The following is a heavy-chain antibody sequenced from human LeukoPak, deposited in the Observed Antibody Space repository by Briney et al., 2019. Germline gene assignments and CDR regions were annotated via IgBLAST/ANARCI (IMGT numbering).Heavy chain of an antibody. CDR2: IYHSGST. CDR1: GGSISSGGYS. V-gene: IGHV4-30-2*01. Sequence: SQTLSLTCAVSGGSISSGGYSWSWIRQPPGRGLEWIGYIYHSGSTYYNPSLKSRVTISVDRSKNQFSLKLSSVTAADTAVYYCATIFGVGSHDYWGQGTLVTVAS. J-gene: IGHJ4*02. CDR3: ATIFGVGSHDY. D-gene: IGHD3-3*01.